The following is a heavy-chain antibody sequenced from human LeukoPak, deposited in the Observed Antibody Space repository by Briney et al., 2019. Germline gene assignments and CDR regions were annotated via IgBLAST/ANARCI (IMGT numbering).Heavy chain of an antibody. CDR3: ARGRYEWELLPFGY. D-gene: IGHD1-26*01. Sequence: NPSETLSLTCTVSGGSISSSSYYWGWLRQPPGKGLEWIGSIYYSGSTYYNPSLKRRATISVDTTKNQFYLKLSSVTAADTAVYYWARGRYEWELLPFGYWGQGTVVTVSS. CDR2: IYYSGST. CDR1: GGSISSSSYY. V-gene: IGHV4-39*07. J-gene: IGHJ4*02.